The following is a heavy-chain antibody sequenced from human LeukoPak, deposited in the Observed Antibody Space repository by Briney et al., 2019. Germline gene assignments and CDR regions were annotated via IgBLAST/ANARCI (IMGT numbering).Heavy chain of an antibody. CDR2: ISYDGSNK. J-gene: IGHJ4*02. Sequence: GGSLRLSCAASGFTFSSYGMHWVRQAPGKGLEWVAVISYDGSNKYYADSVKGRFTISRDNSENTLYLQMNSLRAEDTAVYYCAKDRGSGSRKLYYFDYWGQGTLVTVSS. D-gene: IGHD3-10*01. CDR1: GFTFSSYG. CDR3: AKDRGSGSRKLYYFDY. V-gene: IGHV3-30*18.